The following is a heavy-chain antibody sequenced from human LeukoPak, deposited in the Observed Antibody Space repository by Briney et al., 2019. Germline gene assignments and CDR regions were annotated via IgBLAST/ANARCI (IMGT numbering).Heavy chain of an antibody. V-gene: IGHV1-8*01. CDR3: SRGDSLGHWFDP. Sequence: ASVKVSCKASGYTFTSCDFNWVRQATGQGLERMGWMNPNSGNTSYAQKSKSKVTMTRSTSISTDYMEQSSLRSEDTAMYYFSRGDSLGHWFDPWGQGTLVTVSS. D-gene: IGHD3-22*01. J-gene: IGHJ5*02. CDR2: MNPNSGNT. CDR1: GYTFTSCD.